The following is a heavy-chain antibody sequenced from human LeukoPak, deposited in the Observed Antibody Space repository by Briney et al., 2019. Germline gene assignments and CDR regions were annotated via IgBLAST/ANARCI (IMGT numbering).Heavy chain of an antibody. CDR3: VRRGAYSSGSDWYFDL. CDR1: GYTFTNYW. D-gene: IGHD6-25*01. V-gene: IGHV5-51*01. Sequence: GESLKISCKGFGYTFTNYWIGWVRQVPGKGLEWMGSIYPGDSDTTYSPSLQGQVTISADKSISTAYLQWSSLKASDTAMYYCVRRGAYSSGSDWYFDLWGRGTLVTVSS. J-gene: IGHJ2*01. CDR2: IYPGDSDT.